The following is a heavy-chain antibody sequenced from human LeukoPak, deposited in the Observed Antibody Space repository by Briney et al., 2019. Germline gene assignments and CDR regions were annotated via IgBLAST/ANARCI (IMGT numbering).Heavy chain of an antibody. CDR2: ISYDGSNK. D-gene: IGHD2-15*01. J-gene: IGHJ6*02. CDR3: ARDLTPYYYYYGMDV. Sequence: GGSLRLSCAASGFTFSSYAMHWVRQAPGKGLEWVAVISYDGSNKYHADSVKGRFTISRDNSKNTLYLQMNSLRAEDTAVYYCARDLTPYYYYYGMDVWGQGTTVTVSS. V-gene: IGHV3-30-3*01. CDR1: GFTFSSYA.